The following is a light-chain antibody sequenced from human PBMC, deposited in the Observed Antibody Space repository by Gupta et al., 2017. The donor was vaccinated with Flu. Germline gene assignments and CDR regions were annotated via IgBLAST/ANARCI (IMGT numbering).Light chain of an antibody. CDR2: EVT. V-gene: IGLV2-8*01. CDR1: TTDVGGYNY. J-gene: IGLJ1*01. CDR3: SSYAGSNDIV. Sequence: QSALTQPPSASGSPGQSVTISCIGTTTDVGGYNYVSWYQHHPGKAPKLMIYEVTKRPSGVPDRFSGSESGNTASLTVSGLQAEDDAEYYCSSYAGSNDIVFGTGTKVTVL.